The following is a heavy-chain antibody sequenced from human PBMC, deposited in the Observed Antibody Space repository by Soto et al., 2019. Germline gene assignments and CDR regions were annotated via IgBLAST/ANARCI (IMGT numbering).Heavy chain of an antibody. CDR3: AREWSLSVAAPGH. J-gene: IGHJ4*02. CDR1: GFTFSAYT. V-gene: IGHV3-30-3*01. Sequence: GGSLRLSCSASGFTFSAYTMHWVRQAPGKGLECVAAISNAGLNIHFADSVKGRFTISRDNSKNTLYLQMNSLRPEDTAVYYCAREWSLSVAAPGHWGQGTLVTVS. D-gene: IGHD6-19*01. CDR2: ISNAGLNI.